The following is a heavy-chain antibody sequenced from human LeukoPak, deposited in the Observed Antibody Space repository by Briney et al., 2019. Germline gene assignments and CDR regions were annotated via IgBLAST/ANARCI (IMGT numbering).Heavy chain of an antibody. CDR2: TYNGGST. V-gene: IGHV3-53*01. CDR3: VREGGYCSGDTCFKWFDT. D-gene: IGHD2-15*01. Sequence: GGSLTLSCAASGLNVSSTYMNWVRQAPGKGLEWVSVTYNGGSTYYADSVTGRFSISRDNSKNTLNLQMSSLTVEDTAVYYCVREGGYCSGDTCFKWFDTWGQGILVTVSS. CDR1: GLNVSSTY. J-gene: IGHJ5*02.